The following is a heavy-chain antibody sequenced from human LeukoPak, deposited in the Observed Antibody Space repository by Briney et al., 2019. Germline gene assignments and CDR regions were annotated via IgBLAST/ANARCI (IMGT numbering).Heavy chain of an antibody. J-gene: IGHJ5*02. CDR1: GGTINSYY. V-gene: IGHV4-59*01. CDR2: IYYSGYT. D-gene: IGHD6-19*01. Sequence: SETLCLTCTVSGGTINSYYWSWIRQPPGKGLEWVGYIYYSGYTNYNPSLKSRVTISVDTSKNQFSLKLSSVTAADSAVYYCASSKTNGDSSGWYAWFDLWGQGTLVTVSS. CDR3: ASSKTNGDSSGWYAWFDL.